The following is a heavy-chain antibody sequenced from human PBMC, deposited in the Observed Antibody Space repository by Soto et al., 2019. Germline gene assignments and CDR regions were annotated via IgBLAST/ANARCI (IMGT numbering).Heavy chain of an antibody. CDR3: ARERQTVVAAPHPFDY. Sequence: ASVKVSCKASGYTFTSYGISWVRQAPGQGLEWMGWISAYNGNTNYAQKLQGRVTMTTDTSTSTAYMELRSLRSDDTAVYYCARERQTVVAAPHPFDYWGQGTLVTVSS. CDR1: GYTFTSYG. D-gene: IGHD2-15*01. J-gene: IGHJ4*02. V-gene: IGHV1-18*01. CDR2: ISAYNGNT.